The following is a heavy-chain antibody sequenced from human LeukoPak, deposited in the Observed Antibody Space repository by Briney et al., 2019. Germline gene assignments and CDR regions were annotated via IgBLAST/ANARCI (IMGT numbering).Heavy chain of an antibody. CDR3: VRESRPGGAMGLYHNLDY. Sequence: GGSLRLSCAASGFTLSTYSMNWVRQAPGKGLEWVSSISSSSTYIYYADSVKGRFTISRDNAKNSLYLQMNSLRAEDTAIYYCVRESRPGGAMGLYHNLDYWGQGTLVAVSS. J-gene: IGHJ4*02. CDR2: ISSSSTYI. D-gene: IGHD1-1*01. V-gene: IGHV3-21*06. CDR1: GFTLSTYS.